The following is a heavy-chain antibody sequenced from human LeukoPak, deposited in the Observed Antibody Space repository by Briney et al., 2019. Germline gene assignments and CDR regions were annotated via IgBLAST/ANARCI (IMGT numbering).Heavy chain of an antibody. J-gene: IGHJ4*02. CDR1: GYTFTSYY. CDR3: ARVLTGRGKNAKYFDY. V-gene: IGHV1-46*01. CDR2: INPSGGST. Sequence: ASVTVSCKASGYTFTSYYMHWVRQAPGQGLEWMGIINPSGGSTSYAQKFQGRVTMTRDMSTSTVYMGLSSLRSEDTAVYYCARVLTGRGKNAKYFDYWGQGTLVTVSS. D-gene: IGHD3-10*01.